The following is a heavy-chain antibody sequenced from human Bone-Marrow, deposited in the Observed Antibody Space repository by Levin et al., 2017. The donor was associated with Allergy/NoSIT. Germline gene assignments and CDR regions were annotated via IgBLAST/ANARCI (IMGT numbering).Heavy chain of an antibody. Sequence: ASVKVSCKASGYTFTSYGISWVRQAPGQGLEWMGWISAYNGNTNYAQKLQGRVTMTTDTSTSTAYMELRSLRSDDTAVYYCARDHIAARLRDQTVYFDYWGQGTLVTVSS. CDR3: ARDHIAARLRDQTVYFDY. CDR2: ISAYNGNT. V-gene: IGHV1-18*01. D-gene: IGHD6-6*01. J-gene: IGHJ4*02. CDR1: GYTFTSYG.